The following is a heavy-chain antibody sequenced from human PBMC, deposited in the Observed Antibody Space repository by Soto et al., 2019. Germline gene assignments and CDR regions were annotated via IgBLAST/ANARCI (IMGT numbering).Heavy chain of an antibody. V-gene: IGHV4-38-2*01. CDR1: GYSISSAYH. Sequence: SETLSLTCAVSGYSISSAYHWGWFRQPPGKGLEWIGTIFHSGSTYYNPSLKSRVTISIDTSKNQCSLKLRSLTAADTAMYYCAKSYDSGGYSPNLYYGMDVWGQGTTVTVS. CDR2: IFHSGST. CDR3: AKSYDSGGYSPNLYYGMDV. D-gene: IGHD3-22*01. J-gene: IGHJ6*02.